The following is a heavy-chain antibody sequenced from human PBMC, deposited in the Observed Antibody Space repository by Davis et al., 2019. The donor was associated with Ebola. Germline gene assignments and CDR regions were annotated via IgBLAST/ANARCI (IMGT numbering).Heavy chain of an antibody. CDR3: ARMGDFDWLRFDY. D-gene: IGHD3-9*01. CDR2: IYSGGST. V-gene: IGHV3-53*01. CDR1: GFTVSSNY. J-gene: IGHJ4*02. Sequence: GGSLRLSCAASGFTVSSNYMSWVRQAPGKGLEWVSVIYSGGSTYYADSVKGRFTISRDNSKNTLYLQMNSLRAEDTAVYYCARMGDFDWLRFDYWGQGTLVTVSS.